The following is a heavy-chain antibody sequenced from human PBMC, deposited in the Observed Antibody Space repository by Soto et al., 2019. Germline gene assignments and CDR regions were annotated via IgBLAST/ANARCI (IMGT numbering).Heavy chain of an antibody. CDR1: GFSFSTYA. J-gene: IGHJ3*02. V-gene: IGHV3-23*01. CDR3: AKWTDTVIEAALAGGAFDI. Sequence: GGSLRLSCAASGFSFSTYALTWVRQAPGKGLEWVSGISASGATTYYADSVKGRFTISRDNSKNTVFLQMTSLRAEDTALYYCAKWTDTVIEAALAGGAFDIWGQGTMVTVSS. CDR2: ISASGATT. D-gene: IGHD2-15*01.